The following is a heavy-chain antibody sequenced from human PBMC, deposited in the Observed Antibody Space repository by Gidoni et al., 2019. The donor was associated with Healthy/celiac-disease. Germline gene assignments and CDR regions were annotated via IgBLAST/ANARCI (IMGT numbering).Heavy chain of an antibody. V-gene: IGHV5-51*01. CDR2: IYPGDSDT. Sequence: VQLVQSGAEVKKPGESLKISCKGSGFIFSPYWIGWVRQMPGKGLECMGLIYPGDSDTRYSPSFQGKVTISADKSISTAYLQWSSLKASDTAMYYCARQRGSGIAAAGTRPDYWGQGTLVTVSS. CDR1: GFIFSPYW. J-gene: IGHJ4*02. CDR3: ARQRGSGIAAAGTRPDY. D-gene: IGHD6-13*01.